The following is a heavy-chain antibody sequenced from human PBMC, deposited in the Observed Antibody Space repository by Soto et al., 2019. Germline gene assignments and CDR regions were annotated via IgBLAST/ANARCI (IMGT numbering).Heavy chain of an antibody. J-gene: IGHJ4*02. V-gene: IGHV1-69*13. CDR3: ARPKGSYRSGYYYFDY. CDR2: IIPLFGTA. Sequence: SVKVSCKTSGGTFSTYAIYWVRQAPGQGLEWMGAIIPLFGTADYAQKFQGRVTITADESTSTAYMELSSLRSEDTAVYYCARPKGSYRSGYYYFDYGGQGTLVTVSS. D-gene: IGHD6-19*01. CDR1: GGTFSTYA.